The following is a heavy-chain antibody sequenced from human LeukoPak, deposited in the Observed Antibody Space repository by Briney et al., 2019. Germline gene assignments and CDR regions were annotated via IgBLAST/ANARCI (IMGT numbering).Heavy chain of an antibody. D-gene: IGHD6-13*01. CDR3: AKGLYSSSPYFQH. Sequence: PGGSLRLSCAASEITLSSYGVSWVRQAPGKGLEWLSAISFSAGTTYYADSVRGRFTISRDNSKNTLYLQMNSLRAEDTAVYYCAKGLYSSSPYFQHWGQGTLVTVSS. V-gene: IGHV3-23*01. CDR1: EITLSSYG. CDR2: ISFSAGTT. J-gene: IGHJ1*01.